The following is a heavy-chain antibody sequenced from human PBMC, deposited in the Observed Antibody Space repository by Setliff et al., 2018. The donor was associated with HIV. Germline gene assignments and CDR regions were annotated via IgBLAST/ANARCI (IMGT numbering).Heavy chain of an antibody. CDR2: TSYDGNIK. CDR3: ASDPTYYYDTSGPYDAFDI. J-gene: IGHJ3*02. CDR1: GFSFSTSA. V-gene: IGHV3-30*04. D-gene: IGHD3-22*01. Sequence: GGSLRLSCAASGFSFSTSAMHWVRQAPGRGLEWVAVTSYDGNIKYYADSVKGRFTISRDNSKNTLYVQMNSLRAEDTAVYYCASDPTYYYDTSGPYDAFDIWGQGTMVTVSS.